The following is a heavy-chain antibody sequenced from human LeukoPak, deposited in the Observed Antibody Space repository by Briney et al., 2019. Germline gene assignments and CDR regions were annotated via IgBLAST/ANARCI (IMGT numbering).Heavy chain of an antibody. CDR1: GFTFSSYA. V-gene: IGHV3-23*01. D-gene: IGHD3-22*01. CDR2: ISGSAGRT. CDR3: AKDPNYYDSSGYSY. J-gene: IGHJ4*02. Sequence: GGSLRLSCAASGFTFSSYAMSWVRQAPGKGLEWVSTISGSAGRTYYADSVKGRFTISRDNSKNTLYLQMNSLRAEDTAVYYCAKDPNYYDSSGYSYWGQGTLVTVSS.